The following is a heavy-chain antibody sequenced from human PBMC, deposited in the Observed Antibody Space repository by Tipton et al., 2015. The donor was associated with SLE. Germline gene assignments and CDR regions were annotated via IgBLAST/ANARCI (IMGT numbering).Heavy chain of an antibody. J-gene: IGHJ4*02. CDR1: GYSISSAYS. D-gene: IGHD6-13*01. Sequence: TLSLTCVVSGYSISSAYSWGWIRQSPGKGLEWIASIYDSGSNYNPSLKNRVTISLDTSKSQFSLRLTPVTAADTAVYYCTGVGSGPGTDYWGQGTLVTVSS. CDR2: IYDSGS. CDR3: TGVGSGPGTDY. V-gene: IGHV4-38-2*01.